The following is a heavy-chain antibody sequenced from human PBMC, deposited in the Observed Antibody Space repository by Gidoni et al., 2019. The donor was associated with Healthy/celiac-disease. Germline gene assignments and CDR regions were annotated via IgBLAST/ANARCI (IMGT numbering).Heavy chain of an antibody. J-gene: IGHJ4*02. CDR3: ARDQGLRSDGEGTFDY. D-gene: IGHD5-12*01. CDR1: GFTFSSYS. Sequence: EVQLVESGGGLVQPGGSLRLSCAASGFTFSSYSMNWVRQAPGKGLEWVSYISSSSSHIDYADSVKGRFTISRDNAKSSLYLQMNSLRDEDTAVYYCARDQGLRSDGEGTFDYWGQGTLVTVSS. V-gene: IGHV3-48*02. CDR2: ISSSSSHI.